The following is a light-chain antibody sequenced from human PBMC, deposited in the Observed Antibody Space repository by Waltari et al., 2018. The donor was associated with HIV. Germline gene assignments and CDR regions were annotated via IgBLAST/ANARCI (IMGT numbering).Light chain of an antibody. V-gene: IGLV8-61*01. CDR2: STD. CDR1: SGSVSTNHY. J-gene: IGLJ3*02. CDR3: ALYMGSGSWV. Sequence: QTVVTQESSFSVSPGGTVTLTCGLSSGSVSTNHYPSWYQQTPGQAPRTLIYSTDSRSSGVPDRFSGSILGNKAALTITGAQADDEVDYYCALYMGSGSWVFGGGTKLTVL.